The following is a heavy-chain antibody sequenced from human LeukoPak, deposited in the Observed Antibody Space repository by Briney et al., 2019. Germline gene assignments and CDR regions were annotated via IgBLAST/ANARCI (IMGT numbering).Heavy chain of an antibody. CDR3: ARGGPYGSGSYFDY. J-gene: IGHJ4*02. CDR2: ISYDGSNK. V-gene: IGHV3-30*01. D-gene: IGHD3-10*01. Sequence: GGSLRLSCAASGFTFSIYAMHWVRQAPGKGLEWVAVISYDGSNKYYADSVKGRFTISRDNSKNTLYLQMDSLRAEDTALYYCARGGPYGSGSYFDYWGQGTLVTVSS. CDR1: GFTFSIYA.